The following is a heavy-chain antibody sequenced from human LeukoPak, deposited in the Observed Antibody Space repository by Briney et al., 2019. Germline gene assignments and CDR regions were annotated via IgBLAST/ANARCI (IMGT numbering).Heavy chain of an antibody. J-gene: IGHJ4*02. Sequence: GASVKVSCKASGYTFTTYYIYWVRQAPGQGLEWMGWINPNSGDTKYAQKFQGRVTMTRDTSISTAYMELSRLLSDDTAVYYCVRGHEYRSSLDFWGQGTLVTVSS. V-gene: IGHV1-2*02. CDR1: GYTFTTYY. D-gene: IGHD6-6*01. CDR2: INPNSGDT. CDR3: VRGHEYRSSLDF.